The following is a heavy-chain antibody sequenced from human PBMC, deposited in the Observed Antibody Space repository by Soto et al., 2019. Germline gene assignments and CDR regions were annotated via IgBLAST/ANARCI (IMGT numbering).Heavy chain of an antibody. D-gene: IGHD2-2*02. J-gene: IGHJ6*02. V-gene: IGHV1-18*04. CDR2: ISAYNGNT. Sequence: ASVKVSGKASGYTFTSYGISWVRQAPGQGLEWMGWISAYNGNTNYAQKLQGRVTMTTDTSTSTAYMELRSLRSDDTAVYYCARGKRYCSSTSCYTTDYYYYGMDVWGQGTTVTVSS. CDR1: GYTFTSYG. CDR3: ARGKRYCSSTSCYTTDYYYYGMDV.